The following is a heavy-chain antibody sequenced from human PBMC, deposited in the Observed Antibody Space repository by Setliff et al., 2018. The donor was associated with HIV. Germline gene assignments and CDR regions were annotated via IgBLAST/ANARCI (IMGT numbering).Heavy chain of an antibody. J-gene: IGHJ4*02. CDR2: IKANTDGGTT. Sequence: LRLSCAASGFTFSDHYMDWVRQSPGKGLDWVGRIKANTDGGTTDYAAPVRGRFTISRDDSKNTLYLQMNSLKTEDTAVYYCTTDGAFSDYWGQGTLVTVSS. D-gene: IGHD3-16*01. CDR1: GFTFSDHY. CDR3: TTDGAFSDY. V-gene: IGHV3-15*01.